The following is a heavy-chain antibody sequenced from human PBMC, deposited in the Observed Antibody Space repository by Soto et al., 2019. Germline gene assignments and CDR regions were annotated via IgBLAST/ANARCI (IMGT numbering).Heavy chain of an antibody. Sequence: GGAPRLSCATSGFTFSDYYMSWIRQAPGKGLEWVSYIGRSGSTIYYADSVKGRFTISRDNAKNSLYLQMNSLRAEDTAVYYCARDWGGGSYAYWGQGTLVTVSS. CDR2: IGRSGSTI. D-gene: IGHD1-26*01. CDR3: ARDWGGGSYAY. J-gene: IGHJ4*02. V-gene: IGHV3-11*01. CDR1: GFTFSDYY.